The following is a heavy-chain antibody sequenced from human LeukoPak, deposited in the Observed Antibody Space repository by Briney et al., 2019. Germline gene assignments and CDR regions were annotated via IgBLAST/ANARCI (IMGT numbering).Heavy chain of an antibody. CDR1: GGSISSSSYY. D-gene: IGHD6-19*01. Sequence: SETLSLTCTVSGGSISSSSYYCGWIRQPPGKGLEWIGSIYYSGSTYYSPSPKSRVTMSVDTSKNQFSLKLSSVTAADAAVYYCARHGSASGWYRSHFDYWGQGTLVTVSS. CDR2: IYYSGST. V-gene: IGHV4-39*01. CDR3: ARHGSASGWYRSHFDY. J-gene: IGHJ4*02.